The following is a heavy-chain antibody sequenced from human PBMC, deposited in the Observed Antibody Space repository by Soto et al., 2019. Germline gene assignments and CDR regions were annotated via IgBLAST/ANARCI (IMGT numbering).Heavy chain of an antibody. CDR1: GYTFTSYG. D-gene: IGHD3-9*01. V-gene: IGHV1-18*01. CDR2: ISAYNGNT. CDR3: ARDARYFDWLLGIDY. J-gene: IGHJ4*02. Sequence: ASVKVSCKASGYTFTSYGISWVRQAPGQGLEWMGWISAYNGNTNYAQKLQGRVTMTTDTSTSTAYMELRSLRSDDTAVYYCARDARYFDWLLGIDYWGQGTLLTVSP.